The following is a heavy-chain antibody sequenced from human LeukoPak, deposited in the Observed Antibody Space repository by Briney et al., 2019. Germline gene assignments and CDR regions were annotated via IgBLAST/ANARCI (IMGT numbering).Heavy chain of an antibody. CDR2: IKPKSGGT. Sequence: GASVRVSFKASGYHFTHHYIHWVRPAPGQGLGWMGRIKPKSGGTNYAQKFQGRVTLTRDSSISTAYMELSRLRSDDTAVYYCARDSADRRVVVITLPFDYWGQGTVVTVSS. CDR1: GYHFTHHY. V-gene: IGHV1-2*06. J-gene: IGHJ4*02. CDR3: ARDSADRRVVVITLPFDY. D-gene: IGHD2-21*01.